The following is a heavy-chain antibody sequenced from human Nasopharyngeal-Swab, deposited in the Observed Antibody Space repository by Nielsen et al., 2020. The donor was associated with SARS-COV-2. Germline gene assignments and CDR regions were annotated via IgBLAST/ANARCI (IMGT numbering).Heavy chain of an antibody. CDR2: IDSDGMTT. J-gene: IGHJ4*02. CDR1: EFTFRRFSSYW. CDR3: ATLAAPRDS. Sequence: GGSLRLSCVASEFTFRRFSSYWMHWVRQAPGKGLEWVPEIDSDGMTTNYADSVKGRFTISRDNAKNTLYLQMNSLRAEDTAVYYCATLAAPRDSWGQGTLVTVSP. V-gene: IGHV3-74*01. D-gene: IGHD6-6*01.